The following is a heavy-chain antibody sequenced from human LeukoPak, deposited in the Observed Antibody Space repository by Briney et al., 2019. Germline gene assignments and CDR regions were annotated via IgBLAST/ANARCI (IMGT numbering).Heavy chain of an antibody. Sequence: PSETLSLTCTVSSGAISTSYWLSWVRQPPGKGLEWIGEIYGSGNTNYNPSLKSRVTMSVDKTRIHLSLKLHSVTAADTAVYYCARGRVRGNSNPYFDYWGQGTLVTVSS. CDR3: ARGRVRGNSNPYFDY. CDR1: SGAISTSYW. D-gene: IGHD4-11*01. J-gene: IGHJ4*02. V-gene: IGHV4-4*02. CDR2: IYGSGNT.